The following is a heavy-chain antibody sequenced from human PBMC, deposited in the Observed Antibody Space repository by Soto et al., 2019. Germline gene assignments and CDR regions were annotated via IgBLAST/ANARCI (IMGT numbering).Heavy chain of an antibody. D-gene: IGHD3-3*01. CDR2: ISSSSSTI. CDR1: GFTFSSYS. V-gene: IGHV3-48*02. CDR3: AXDRPPTIFGVVINGMDV. Sequence: AGGSLRLSCAASGFTFSSYSMNWVRQAPGKGLEWVSYISSSSSTIYYADSVKGRFTISRDNAKNSLYLQMNSLRDEDTAVYYCAXDRPPTIFGVVINGMDVWGQGTTVTVSS. J-gene: IGHJ6*02.